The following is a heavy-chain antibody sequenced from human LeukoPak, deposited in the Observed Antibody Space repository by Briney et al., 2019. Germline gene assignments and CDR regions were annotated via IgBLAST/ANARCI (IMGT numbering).Heavy chain of an antibody. V-gene: IGHV4-59*02. J-gene: IGHJ3*02. CDR1: GVSVSSYY. CDR3: ARGRRSSGRHDAFDI. Sequence: SETLSLTCSVSGVSVSSYYWSWIRQPPGKGLECIGYIDYSGSNNYNTSLKSRVTISVDTSKNQFSLNLSSVTAADTAVYYCARGRRSSGRHDAFDIWGQGTMVTAFS. D-gene: IGHD6-19*01. CDR2: IDYSGSN.